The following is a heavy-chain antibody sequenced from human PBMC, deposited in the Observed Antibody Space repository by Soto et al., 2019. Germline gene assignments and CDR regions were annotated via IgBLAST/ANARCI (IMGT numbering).Heavy chain of an antibody. Sequence: VHLVQSGAEVKKPGASVKVSCRASGYTFTSDAMHWVRQAPGQGLEWLGWINVGTGYTTFSQKFQGRVSITRVTYASTGYMELSSLRSEDTAIYYCARAGAWGSNYDDAAFDAWGQGTKVTVSS. J-gene: IGHJ3*01. V-gene: IGHV1-3*01. CDR2: INVGTGYT. CDR3: ARAGAWGSNYDDAAFDA. CDR1: GYTFTSDA. D-gene: IGHD3-22*01.